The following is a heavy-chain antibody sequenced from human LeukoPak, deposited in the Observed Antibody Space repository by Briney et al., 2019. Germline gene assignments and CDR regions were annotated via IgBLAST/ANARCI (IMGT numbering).Heavy chain of an antibody. CDR3: AREGAPNYYDSSGSGSY. V-gene: IGHV4-61*02. J-gene: IGHJ4*02. CDR1: GGSISSGSNY. D-gene: IGHD3-22*01. CDR2: IYSSGSN. Sequence: SETLSLTCTVSGGSISSGSNYWSWIRQPAGKGLEWFGRIYSSGSNNYNPSLKSRVTISVDTSKNQFSMKLSSVTAADTAVYYCAREGAPNYYDSSGSGSYWGQGTLVTVSS.